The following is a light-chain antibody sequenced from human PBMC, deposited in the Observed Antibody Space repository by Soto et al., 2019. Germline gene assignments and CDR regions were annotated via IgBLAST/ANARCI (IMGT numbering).Light chain of an antibody. CDR1: QSVLDRSNTKNY. J-gene: IGKJ3*01. V-gene: IGKV4-1*01. CDR2: WAS. Sequence: DIVMTQSPDSLAVSLGERATINCKSSQSVLDRSNTKNYLAWYQQKPGQPPKLLIHWASTRESGVPDRFSGSGSGTYFTLTISSLQAEDVAIYYCQQYYTTPFTFGPGTNVDVK. CDR3: QQYYTTPFT.